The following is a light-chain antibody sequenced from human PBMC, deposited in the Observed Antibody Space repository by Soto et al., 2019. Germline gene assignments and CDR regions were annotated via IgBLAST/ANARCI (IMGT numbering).Light chain of an antibody. Sequence: EIVLTQSPATLSLSPGERATLSCRGSQIVTSGLACYQLKPGHAPSLISYDASNRATGIPARFSGSGSGTDFTVPISRLEPEDFAMYYGQQRSDWPPITFGQGTRLEIK. J-gene: IGKJ5*01. CDR3: QQRSDWPPIT. CDR2: DAS. CDR1: QIVTSG. V-gene: IGKV3-11*01.